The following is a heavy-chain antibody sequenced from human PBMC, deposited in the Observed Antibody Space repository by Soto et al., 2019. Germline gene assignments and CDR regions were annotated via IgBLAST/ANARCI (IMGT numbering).Heavy chain of an antibody. D-gene: IGHD4-17*01. CDR1: GFTFSNAW. Sequence: GGSLRLSCAASGFTFSNAWMSWVRQAPGKGLEWVGRIKSKTDGGTTDYAAPVKGRFTISRDDSKNTLYLQMNSLKTEDTAVYYCTTDRSLTTAHYYYMDVWGKGTTVTVSS. J-gene: IGHJ6*03. V-gene: IGHV3-15*01. CDR2: IKSKTDGGTT. CDR3: TTDRSLTTAHYYYMDV.